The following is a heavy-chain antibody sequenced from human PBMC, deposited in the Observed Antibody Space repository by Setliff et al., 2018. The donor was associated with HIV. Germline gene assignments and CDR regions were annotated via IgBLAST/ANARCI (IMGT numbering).Heavy chain of an antibody. CDR2: INPSGGST. CDR3: ARDLRETYDYDSRCYFDAFDV. J-gene: IGHJ3*01. CDR1: GYTFTSYY. V-gene: IGHV1-46*01. D-gene: IGHD3-22*01. Sequence: GASVKVSCKASGYTFTSYYMHWVRQAPGTGLEWMGIINPSGGSTSYAQKFQGRVTMTRYKSTSTVYMELRSLRAYDTAVYYWARDLRETYDYDSRCYFDAFDVWGQGTMVTVSS.